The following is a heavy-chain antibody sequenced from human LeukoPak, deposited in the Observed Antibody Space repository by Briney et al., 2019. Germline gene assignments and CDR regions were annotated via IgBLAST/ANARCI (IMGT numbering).Heavy chain of an antibody. CDR2: IKSKTDGGTT. Sequence: PWGSLRLSCAASGFTVSSNYMSWVRQAPGKGLEWVGRIKSKTDGGTTDYAAPVKGRFTISRDDSKNTLYLQMNSLKTEDTAVYYCTTDSAQTGVDPWGQGTLVTVSS. CDR1: GFTVSSNY. J-gene: IGHJ5*02. V-gene: IGHV3-15*01. D-gene: IGHD7-27*01. CDR3: TTDSAQTGVDP.